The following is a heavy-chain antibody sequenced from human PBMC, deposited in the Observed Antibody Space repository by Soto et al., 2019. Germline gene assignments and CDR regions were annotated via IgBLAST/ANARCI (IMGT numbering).Heavy chain of an antibody. CDR2: IGTAGDT. CDR1: GFTFSSYD. CDR3: ARGPFKLERRSYYYMDV. Sequence: GGSLRLSCAASGFTFSSYDMHWVRQATGKGLEWVSAIGTAGDTYYPGSVKGRFTISRENAKNSLYLQMNSLRAGDTAVYYCARGPFKLERRSYYYMDVWGKGTTVTVSS. D-gene: IGHD1-1*01. V-gene: IGHV3-13*01. J-gene: IGHJ6*03.